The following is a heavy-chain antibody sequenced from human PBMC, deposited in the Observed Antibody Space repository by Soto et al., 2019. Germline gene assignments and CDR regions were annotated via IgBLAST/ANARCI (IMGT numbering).Heavy chain of an antibody. CDR3: TTGSVEGV. Sequence: EVQLVESGGGLVKPGGSLRLSCAASDFSISNAWMNCVRQAPGKGLEWVGRVKRKIDGETTDYAAPVKGRFTISRDDSNNMLYLQMNSLKADDTAVYYCTTGSVEGVWGQGTTVTVSS. D-gene: IGHD2-15*01. J-gene: IGHJ6*02. CDR2: VKRKIDGETT. V-gene: IGHV3-15*07. CDR1: DFSISNAW.